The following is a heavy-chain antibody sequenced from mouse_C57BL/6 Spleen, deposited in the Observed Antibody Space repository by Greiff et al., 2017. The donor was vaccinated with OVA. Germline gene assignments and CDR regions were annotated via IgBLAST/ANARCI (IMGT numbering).Heavy chain of an antibody. J-gene: IGHJ1*03. Sequence: EVQRVESGGGLVKPGGSLKLSCAASGFTFSSYAMSWVRQTPEKRLEWVATISDGGSYTYYPDNVKGRFTISRDNAKNNLYLQMSHLKSEDTAMNYCARDGDYGSSYDWYFDVWGTGTTVTVSS. D-gene: IGHD1-1*01. CDR3: ARDGDYGSSYDWYFDV. CDR1: GFTFSSYA. CDR2: ISDGGSYT. V-gene: IGHV5-4*01.